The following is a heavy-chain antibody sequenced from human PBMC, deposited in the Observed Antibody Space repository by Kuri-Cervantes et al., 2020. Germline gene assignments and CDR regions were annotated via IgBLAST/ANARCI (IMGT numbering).Heavy chain of an antibody. V-gene: IGHV3-30*03. J-gene: IGHJ3*02. CDR1: GFTFSSYG. Sequence: GESLKISCAASGFTFSSYGMHWVRQAPGKGLEWVAVISYDGSNKYYADSVKGRFAISRDNSKNTLYLQMNSLRAEDTAVYYCAREFITIFDVWGNQGRRDAFDIWGQGTMVTVSS. CDR3: AREFITIFDVWGNQGRRDAFDI. CDR2: ISYDGSNK. D-gene: IGHD3-9*01.